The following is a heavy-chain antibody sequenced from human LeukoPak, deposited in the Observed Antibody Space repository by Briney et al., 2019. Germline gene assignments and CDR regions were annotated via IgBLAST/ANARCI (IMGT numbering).Heavy chain of an antibody. D-gene: IGHD3-10*01. V-gene: IGHV3-23*01. Sequence: GGSLRLSCAASGFTFSTYGMTWVRQAPGKGLEWVSAISGSAATTFYADSVKGRFTISRDNSKNTLYLQMNSLRAEDTAVYYCAKRGPGSPQSGKYYFDYWGQGTLVTVSS. CDR2: ISGSAATT. J-gene: IGHJ4*02. CDR3: AKRGPGSPQSGKYYFDY. CDR1: GFTFSTYG.